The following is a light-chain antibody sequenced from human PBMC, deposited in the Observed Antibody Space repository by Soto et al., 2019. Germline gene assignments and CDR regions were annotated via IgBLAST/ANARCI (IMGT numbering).Light chain of an antibody. CDR2: NAS. Sequence: DIQMTQSPSSLSASVGDRVTITCRASQSISTYLNWYQQKPGKAPKLLIYNASYLQSGVPSRFSGRGSGTDFSLSISSLQPEDVATYYCQNYNSAPITFGQGTRLEIK. CDR1: QSISTY. J-gene: IGKJ5*01. CDR3: QNYNSAPIT. V-gene: IGKV1-27*01.